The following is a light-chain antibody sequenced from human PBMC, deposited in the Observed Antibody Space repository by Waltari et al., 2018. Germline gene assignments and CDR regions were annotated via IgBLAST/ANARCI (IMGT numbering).Light chain of an antibody. CDR1: QTLFNTAINRNH. V-gene: IGKV4-1*01. Sequence: DIVLTQSPDSLTVSLGERATISCKSSQTLFNTAINRNHLAWYQQKAGQPPKLLIYWTSTRESGVRDRFSGSGSGTDLTLTIRSLQAEDVAVYYCQHFFSAGDTFGPGTKVEI. CDR2: WTS. CDR3: QHFFSAGDT. J-gene: IGKJ3*01.